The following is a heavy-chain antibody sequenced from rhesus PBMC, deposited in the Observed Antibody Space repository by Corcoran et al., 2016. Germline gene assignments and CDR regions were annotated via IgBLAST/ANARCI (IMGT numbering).Heavy chain of an antibody. Sequence: QVQLQESGPGLVKPSETLSLTCAVSGGSISSSNWWRWIRPSPGEGLEWVGYIYGGSWSTNYNPSLKIRVTISTDTSKNQFSLKLSSVTAADTAVYYCARRLATVTLSYFDYWGQGVLVTVSS. CDR2: IYGGSWST. D-gene: IGHD5-36*02. CDR3: ARRLATVTLSYFDY. CDR1: GGSISSSNW. V-gene: IGHV4S18*01. J-gene: IGHJ4*01.